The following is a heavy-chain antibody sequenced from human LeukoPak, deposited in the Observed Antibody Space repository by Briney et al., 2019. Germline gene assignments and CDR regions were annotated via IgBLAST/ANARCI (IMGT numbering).Heavy chain of an antibody. CDR1: EDTFTRHY. D-gene: IGHD3-10*01. J-gene: IGHJ4*02. CDR3: AREGGSYKHFGY. CDR2: INPNDNSI. V-gene: IGHV1-46*04. Sequence: ASVKVSCKASEDTFTRHYMHWVRQAPGQGLEWIGLINPNDNSIDYTQKLRGRVTVTRDRSTSTVYMELNSLRSDDTAVYYCAREGGSYKHFGYWGQGSLITVSS.